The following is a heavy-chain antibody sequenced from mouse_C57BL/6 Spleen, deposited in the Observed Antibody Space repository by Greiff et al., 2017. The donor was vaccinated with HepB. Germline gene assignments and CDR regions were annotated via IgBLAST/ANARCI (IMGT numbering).Heavy chain of an antibody. J-gene: IGHJ4*01. CDR2: IWSGGST. CDR3: ARSFITTVVRAMDY. V-gene: IGHV2-2*01. D-gene: IGHD1-1*01. Sequence: VQGVESGPGLVQPSQSLSITCTVSGFSLTSYGVHWVRQSPGKGLEWLGVIWSGGSTDYNAAFITRLSISKDNSKSQVFFKMNSLQADDTAIYYCARSFITTVVRAMDYWGQGTSVTVSS. CDR1: GFSLTSYG.